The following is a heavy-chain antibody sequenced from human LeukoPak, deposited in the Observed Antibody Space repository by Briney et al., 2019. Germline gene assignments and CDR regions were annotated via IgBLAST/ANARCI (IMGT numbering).Heavy chain of an antibody. Sequence: GGSLRLSCAASGFIFSSYWMHWVRQAPGKGLVWVSRINSDGSRTNYADSVKGRFTISRDNSKNTLYLQMNSLRAEDTAVYYCAVVVAATTPDPFDYWGQGTLVTVSS. CDR2: INSDGSRT. CDR1: GFIFSSYW. D-gene: IGHD2-15*01. J-gene: IGHJ4*02. V-gene: IGHV3-74*01. CDR3: AVVVAATTPDPFDY.